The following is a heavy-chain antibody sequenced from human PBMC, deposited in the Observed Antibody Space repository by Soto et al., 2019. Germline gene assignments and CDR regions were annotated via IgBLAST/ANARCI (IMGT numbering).Heavy chain of an antibody. Sequence: SVKVSCKASGGTFSSYTITWVRQAPGQGLEWIGGITPIFGTANYAQKFQGRVTITADELRSTAYMELSSLRSEGTAVYYCAREGLEYSTSGYNWFDPWGQGTLVTVSS. D-gene: IGHD6-6*01. V-gene: IGHV1-69*13. J-gene: IGHJ5*02. CDR3: AREGLEYSTSGYNWFDP. CDR2: ITPIFGTA. CDR1: GGTFSSYT.